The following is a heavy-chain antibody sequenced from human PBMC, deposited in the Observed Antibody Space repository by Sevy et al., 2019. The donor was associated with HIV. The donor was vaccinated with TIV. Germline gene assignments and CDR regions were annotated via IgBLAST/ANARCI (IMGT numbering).Heavy chain of an antibody. J-gene: IGHJ4*02. CDR1: GYTFAVYY. CDR3: AVLATFSSFDY. V-gene: IGHV1-2*06. D-gene: IGHD5-12*01. CDR2: INPNSGVT. Sequence: PSVKVSCKASGYTFAVYYMHWVRQAPGQGLEWMGRINPNSGVTNYAQKFQGRVTMTRDTSITTAYMELNRLGSDDTAVYYCAVLATFSSFDYWGQGSLVTVSS.